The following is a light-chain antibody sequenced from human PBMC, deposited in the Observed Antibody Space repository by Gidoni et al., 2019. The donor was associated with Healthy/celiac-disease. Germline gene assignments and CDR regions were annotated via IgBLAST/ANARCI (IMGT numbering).Light chain of an antibody. J-gene: IGLJ1*01. Sequence: QSEYTQPSSVSAAQAQKVTISCSGSSSNIWNNYVSLYQQLPGTAPKLLIYDNNKRPSGIPDRFSGSKSGTSATLGITGLQTGDEADYYCGTWDSSLSAGVFGTGTKVTVL. CDR1: SSNIWNNY. V-gene: IGLV1-51*01. CDR3: GTWDSSLSAGV. CDR2: DNN.